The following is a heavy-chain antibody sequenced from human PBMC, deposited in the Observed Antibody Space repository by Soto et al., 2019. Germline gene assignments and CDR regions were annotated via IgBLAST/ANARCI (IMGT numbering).Heavy chain of an antibody. CDR3: ARFQEGLGFFS. D-gene: IGHD3-3*02. J-gene: IGHJ5*02. V-gene: IGHV1-8*01. Sequence: QVQLVQSGAEVKKPGASVKVSCKASGYTSTNLDINWVRQATGQGLEWMGWMNPNSDTGYAQKFQGRVTLTRDTSTRTVYMELRSLRFEDTAVYYCARFQEGLGFFSWGQGTAVSVSS. CDR2: MNPNSDT. CDR1: GYTSTNLD.